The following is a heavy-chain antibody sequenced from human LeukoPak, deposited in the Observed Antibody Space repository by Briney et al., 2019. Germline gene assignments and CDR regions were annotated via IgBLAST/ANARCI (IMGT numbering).Heavy chain of an antibody. J-gene: IGHJ4*02. CDR3: ARRKRGVRN. D-gene: IGHD3-10*01. V-gene: IGHV3-11*01. CDR1: GLTFSDHY. CDR2: IDRTGTGF. Sequence: GGSLRLSCVASGLTFSDHYMSWIRQAPGKGLEWLSYIDRTGTGFYYTDSVKGRFVISRDNDKSTLFLQMNNLTAKDTAKYYCARRKRGVRNWGQGTLVTVSS.